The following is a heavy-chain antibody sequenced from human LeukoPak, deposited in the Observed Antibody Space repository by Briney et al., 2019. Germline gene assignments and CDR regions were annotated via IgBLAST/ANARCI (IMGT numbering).Heavy chain of an antibody. J-gene: IGHJ3*02. CDR2: ISGSGGST. CDR1: GFTFSSYA. D-gene: IGHD6-13*01. CDR3: AKDLVYSSSWEDAFDI. V-gene: IGHV3-23*01. Sequence: GGSLRLSCAASGFTFSSYAMSWVRQAPGKGLEWVSAISGSGGSTYYADSEKGRFTISRDNSKNTLYLQMNSLRAEDTAVYYCAKDLVYSSSWEDAFDIWGQGTMVTVSS.